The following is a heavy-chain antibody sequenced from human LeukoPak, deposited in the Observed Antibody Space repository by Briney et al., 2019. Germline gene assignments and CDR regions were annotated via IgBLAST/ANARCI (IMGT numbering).Heavy chain of an antibody. CDR1: GFSFSNYA. V-gene: IGHV3-23*01. D-gene: IGHD3-3*01. Sequence: GGSLGFSCAASGFSFSNYAMSWVRQAPGKGLEWVSGICGSGHSSYYADSVKGRFTISRDNSKNTLWLQMNSLRAEDTAVYYCAKVTYYDFWSGPTGLDYWGQGTLVTVSS. J-gene: IGHJ4*02. CDR2: ICGSGHSS. CDR3: AKVTYYDFWSGPTGLDY.